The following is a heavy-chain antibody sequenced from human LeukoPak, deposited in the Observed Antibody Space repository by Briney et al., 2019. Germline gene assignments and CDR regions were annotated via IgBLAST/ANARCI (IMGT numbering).Heavy chain of an antibody. V-gene: IGHV3-74*01. CDR1: GFTFSSYW. CDR2: TDTDGSST. D-gene: IGHD3-22*01. J-gene: IGHJ5*02. CDR3: ARGYYYDTTKLDL. Sequence: PGGSLRLFCAASGFTFSSYWMHWVRQAPGKGLVWVSRTDTDGSSTNYADSVKGRFTVSRDNAKNTLSLQMNSLRAEDTAVYYCARGYYYDTTKLDLWGQGTLVTVSS.